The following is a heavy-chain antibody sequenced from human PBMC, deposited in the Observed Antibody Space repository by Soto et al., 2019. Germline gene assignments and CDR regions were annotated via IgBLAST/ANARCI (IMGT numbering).Heavy chain of an antibody. D-gene: IGHD3-3*01. CDR1: GYTLTELS. CDR2: FDPEDGET. Sequence: ASVKVSGKVSGYTLTELSMHWVRQAPGKGLEWMGGFDPEDGETTYAQKFQGRVTMTEDTSTDTAYMELRSLRSEDTAVYYRATLSSDFWSGPNDWFDPWGEGTLVTVSS. V-gene: IGHV1-24*01. CDR3: ATLSSDFWSGPNDWFDP. J-gene: IGHJ5*02.